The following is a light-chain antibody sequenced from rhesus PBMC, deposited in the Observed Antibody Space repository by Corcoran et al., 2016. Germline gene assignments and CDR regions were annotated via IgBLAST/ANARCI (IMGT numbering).Light chain of an antibody. V-gene: IGKV3-10*01. CDR2: GAS. Sequence: QVILTQSPATLSLSPGERATLSCRASQSVSSYLAWYQQKPGQAPRLLIYGASSRATGIPDRFSGSGAGTDVTLTISSLEREDVGVYHCYQHSSGYSFGQGTKVEIK. J-gene: IGKJ2*01. CDR3: YQHSSGYS. CDR1: QSVSSY.